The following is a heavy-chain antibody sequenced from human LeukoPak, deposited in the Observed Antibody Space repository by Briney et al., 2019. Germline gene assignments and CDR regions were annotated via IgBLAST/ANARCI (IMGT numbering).Heavy chain of an antibody. V-gene: IGHV1-3*01. CDR1: GYTFTNYA. CDR2: INAGNGNT. Sequence: ASVKVSCKASGYTFTNYAMHWVRQAPGQRLEWMGWINAGNGNTKYSQKFQGRVTITRNTSISTAYMELSSLRSEDTAVYYCARRAYSSGWFGDYYMDVWGKGTTVTVSS. D-gene: IGHD6-19*01. J-gene: IGHJ6*03. CDR3: ARRAYSSGWFGDYYMDV.